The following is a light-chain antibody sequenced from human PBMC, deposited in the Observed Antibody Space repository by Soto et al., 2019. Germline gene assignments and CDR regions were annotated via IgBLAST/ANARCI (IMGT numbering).Light chain of an antibody. J-gene: IGKJ5*01. V-gene: IGKV3-11*01. CDR1: QSVSSY. Sequence: EIVLTQSPATLSLSPGEGATLSCRASQSVSSYLAWYQQKPGQAPRLLIYDASNRATGIPARFSGSGSGTDFTLTISGLEPEDSAVYYCQQYGSSSEITFGQGTRLEI. CDR3: QQYGSSSEIT. CDR2: DAS.